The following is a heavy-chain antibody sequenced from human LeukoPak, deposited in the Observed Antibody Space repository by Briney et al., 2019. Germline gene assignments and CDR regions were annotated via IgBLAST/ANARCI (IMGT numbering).Heavy chain of an antibody. CDR1: GFTVTSNY. J-gene: IGHJ4*02. CDR2: IYSGGST. CDR3: ARGSATGTTAHHGFDY. Sequence: GGSLRLSCAASGFTVTSNYMSWGRQAPGKGLEWVSVIYSGGSTYYADSVKGRVTIPGDNSKNTLFLQMNSLRAEDTAVYYCARGSATGTTAHHGFDYWGQGTLVTVSS. V-gene: IGHV3-66*01. D-gene: IGHD1-1*01.